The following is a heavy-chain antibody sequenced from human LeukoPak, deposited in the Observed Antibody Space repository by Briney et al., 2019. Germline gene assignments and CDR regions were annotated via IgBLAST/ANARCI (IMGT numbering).Heavy chain of an antibody. Sequence: EASVKVSCKASGGTFSSYAISWVRQAPGQGLEWMGEIIPIFGKANYAQSIQGRVTITTDKSTNTAYMELSSLRSEDTAVYYCARPNTYYYESSGYLDYWGQGTLVTVSS. V-gene: IGHV1-69*05. CDR3: ARPNTYYYESSGYLDY. J-gene: IGHJ4*02. CDR2: IIPIFGKA. D-gene: IGHD3-22*01. CDR1: GGTFSSYA.